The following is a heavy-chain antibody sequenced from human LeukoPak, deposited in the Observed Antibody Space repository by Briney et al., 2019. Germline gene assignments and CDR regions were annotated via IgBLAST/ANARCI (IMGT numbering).Heavy chain of an antibody. CDR2: IDPSDSYT. CDR3: ARRRYSSSSVTFYYYYGMDV. V-gene: IGHV5-10-1*01. Sequence: GESLKIPCKGSGYSFTNYWISWVRQMPGKGLEWMGRIDPSDSYTNYNPSFQGHVTISADKSVSTAYLQWSSLKASDTAVYFCARRRYSSSSVTFYYYYGMDVWGQGTTVTVSS. D-gene: IGHD6-6*01. CDR1: GYSFTNYW. J-gene: IGHJ6*02.